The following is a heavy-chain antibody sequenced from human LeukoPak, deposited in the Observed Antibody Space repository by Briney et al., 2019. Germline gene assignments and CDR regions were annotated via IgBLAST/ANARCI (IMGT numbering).Heavy chain of an antibody. Sequence: TGGSLRLSCTSSGFIFSSHWMNWVRQAPGKGPEWVANIKYDGSEQYYVDSVKGRFSISRDNTKNLLYLQMNSLRVEDTAVYYCARDYGWSFANWGQGTLATVSS. CDR2: IKYDGSEQ. D-gene: IGHD3-10*01. V-gene: IGHV3-7*03. J-gene: IGHJ4*02. CDR1: GFIFSSHW. CDR3: ARDYGWSFAN.